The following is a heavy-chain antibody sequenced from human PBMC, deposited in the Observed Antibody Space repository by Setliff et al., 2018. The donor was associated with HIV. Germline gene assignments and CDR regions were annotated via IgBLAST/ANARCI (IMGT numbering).Heavy chain of an antibody. Sequence: KPSETLSLTCAVSGGSISSRNWWSWVRQPPGKGLEWIGEIYHSGSTNYNPSLKSRVTISVDKSKNQFSLKLISVTAADTAVYYCVRGYCSSTTCYDDYYYMDVWGKGSTVTVSS. V-gene: IGHV4-4*02. CDR2: IYHSGST. J-gene: IGHJ6*03. CDR1: GGSISSRNW. CDR3: VRGYCSSTTCYDDYYYMDV. D-gene: IGHD2-2*01.